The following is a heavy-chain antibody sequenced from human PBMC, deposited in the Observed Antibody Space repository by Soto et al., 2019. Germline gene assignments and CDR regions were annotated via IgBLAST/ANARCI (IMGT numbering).Heavy chain of an antibody. CDR2: IHTGGTT. CDR1: GGSISCFY. V-gene: IGHV4-4*07. CDR3: ARISGGPIR. J-gene: IGHJ4*02. Sequence: SETLSLTCTVSGGSISCFYWNWFRQPAGKGLEWIGRIHTGGTTNYKPSLRSRVTMSVYTSKNQFSLKLTSVTAADTAVYYCARISGGPIRWGPGTQVTVSS.